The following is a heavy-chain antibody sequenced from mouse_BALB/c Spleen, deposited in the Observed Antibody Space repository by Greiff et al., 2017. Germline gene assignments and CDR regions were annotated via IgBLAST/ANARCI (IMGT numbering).Heavy chain of an antibody. J-gene: IGHJ3*01. CDR3: ATYRYDSSWFAY. CDR2: ISYSGST. V-gene: IGHV3-2*02. D-gene: IGHD2-14*01. Sequence: EVQLQESGPGLVKPSQSLSLTCTVTGYSITSDYAWNWIRQFPGNKLEWMGYISYSGSTSYNPSLKSRISITRDTSKNQFFLQLNSVTTEDTATYYCATYRYDSSWFAYWGQGTLVTVSA. CDR1: GYSITSDYA.